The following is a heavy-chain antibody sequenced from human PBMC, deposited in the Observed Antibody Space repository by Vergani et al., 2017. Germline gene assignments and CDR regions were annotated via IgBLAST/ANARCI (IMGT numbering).Heavy chain of an antibody. V-gene: IGHV1-46*03. CDR2: INPSGGYT. J-gene: IGHJ4*02. D-gene: IGHD2-2*01. CDR1: GYTFTDHY. CDR3: ARAFSSTSPFDY. Sequence: VQLVQSGAEVKKPGATMKISCKVSGYTFTDHYMHWVRQAPGQGLEWMGIINPSGGYTSYAQKFQGRVTMTRDTSTSTVYMELSSLRSEDTAVYYCARAFSSTSPFDYWGQGTLVTVSS.